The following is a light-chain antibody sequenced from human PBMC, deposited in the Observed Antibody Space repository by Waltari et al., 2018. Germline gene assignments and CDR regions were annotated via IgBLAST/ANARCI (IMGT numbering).Light chain of an antibody. CDR1: RDIDSY. J-gene: IGKJ5*01. V-gene: IGKV1-39*01. CDR3: QQSYSTPLT. CDR2: DAS. Sequence: TQTTHFPPTLSTSPAARFPITCRASRDIDSYLNCYQKKPGKAPKLLIYDASTLQRGVPPRFSGGGSGTDFTLTISGLQPEDFATYFCQQSYSTPLTFGQGTRLEIK.